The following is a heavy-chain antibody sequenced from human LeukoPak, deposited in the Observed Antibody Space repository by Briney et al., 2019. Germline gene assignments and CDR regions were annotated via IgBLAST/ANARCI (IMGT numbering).Heavy chain of an antibody. D-gene: IGHD3-3*01. CDR2: ISSSGSTI. CDR3: ARGGITIFGVVSYMDV. Sequence: GGSLRLSCAASGFTFSSYEMNWVRQAPGKGLEWVSYISSSGSTIYYADSVKGRFTISRDNAKNSLYLQMNSLRAEDTALYYCARGGITIFGVVSYMDVWGKGTTVTISS. CDR1: GFTFSSYE. V-gene: IGHV3-48*03. J-gene: IGHJ6*03.